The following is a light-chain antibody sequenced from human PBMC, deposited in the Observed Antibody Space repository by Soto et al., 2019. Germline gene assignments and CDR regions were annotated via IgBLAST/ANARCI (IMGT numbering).Light chain of an antibody. CDR2: SNN. V-gene: IGLV1-44*01. CDR3: AAWDDSLNGYV. J-gene: IGLJ1*01. CDR1: SSNIGSNT. Sequence: QSVLTQPPSASGTPGQRVTISCSGSSSNIGSNTVNWYQQLPGTAPKLLLYSNNQRPSGVPDRFSGSKSGTSASLAISGLQAEDEADYYCAAWDDSLNGYVFGPGTKVTVL.